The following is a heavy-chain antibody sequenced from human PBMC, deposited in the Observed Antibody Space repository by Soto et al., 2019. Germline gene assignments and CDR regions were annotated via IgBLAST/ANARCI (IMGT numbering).Heavy chain of an antibody. CDR3: ARGLKGFLGWFGGMDV. Sequence: PGGSLRLSCAASGFTFSSYAMHWVRRAPGKGLEWVAVISYDGSNKYYADSVKGRFTISRDNSKNTLYLQMNSLRAEDTAVLLCARGLKGFLGWFGGMDVWGQGTTVTVSS. D-gene: IGHD3-3*01. CDR2: ISYDGSNK. CDR1: GFTFSSYA. V-gene: IGHV3-30-3*01. J-gene: IGHJ6*02.